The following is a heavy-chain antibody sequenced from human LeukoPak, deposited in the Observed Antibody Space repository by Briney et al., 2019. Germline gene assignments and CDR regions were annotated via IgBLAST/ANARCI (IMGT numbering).Heavy chain of an antibody. Sequence: ASVKVSCKASGYTFTCYYMHWVRQAPGQGLEWMGIINPSGGSTSYAQKFQGRVTMTRDMSTSTVYMELSSLRSEDTAVYYCARAYSGSYGHYYYYMDVWGKGTTVTVSS. CDR3: ARAYSGSYGHYYYYMDV. J-gene: IGHJ6*03. V-gene: IGHV1-46*01. D-gene: IGHD1-26*01. CDR1: GYTFTCYY. CDR2: INPSGGST.